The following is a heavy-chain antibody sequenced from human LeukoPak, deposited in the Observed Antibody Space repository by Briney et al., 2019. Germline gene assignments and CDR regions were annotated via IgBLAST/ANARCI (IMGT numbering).Heavy chain of an antibody. V-gene: IGHV1-69*13. CDR3: ARGWLAETTVVTPYNY. J-gene: IGHJ4*02. CDR1: GGTFRSNA. CDR2: ITPIFGTA. D-gene: IGHD4-23*01. Sequence: ASVKVSCKASGGTFRSNAISWVRQAPGQGLEWMGGITPIFGTANYAQKFQGRVTITAVESMSTAYMELSSLRSEDTAVYYCARGWLAETTVVTPYNYWGQGTLVTVSS.